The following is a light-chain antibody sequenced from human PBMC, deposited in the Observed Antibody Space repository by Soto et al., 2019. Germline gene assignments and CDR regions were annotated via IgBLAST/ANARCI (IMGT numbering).Light chain of an antibody. CDR3: CSYAGSYSFYV. V-gene: IGLV2-11*01. CDR1: SSDVGAYNY. CDR2: DVT. J-gene: IGLJ1*01. Sequence: QPVLTQPRSVSGSPGQSVTISCTGTSSDVGAYNYVSWYQQHPGKAPKLMIYDVTKRPSGVTDRFSGSKSGNTASLTISGLQAEDDADYHCCSYAGSYSFYVFGSGTKLTVL.